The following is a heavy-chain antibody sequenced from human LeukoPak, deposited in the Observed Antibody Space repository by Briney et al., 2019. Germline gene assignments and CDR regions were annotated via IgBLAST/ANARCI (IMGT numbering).Heavy chain of an antibody. J-gene: IGHJ4*02. D-gene: IGHD6-13*01. CDR3: AKGYSSSWLYYFDY. CDR2: ISWNSGSI. Sequence: GRSLRLSCAASGFTFDDYAMHWVRQAPGKGLEWVSGISWNSGSIGYADSVKGRFTISRDNAKNSLYLQMNSLRAEDTALYYCAKGYSSSWLYYFDYWGQGTLVTVSS. CDR1: GFTFDDYA. V-gene: IGHV3-9*01.